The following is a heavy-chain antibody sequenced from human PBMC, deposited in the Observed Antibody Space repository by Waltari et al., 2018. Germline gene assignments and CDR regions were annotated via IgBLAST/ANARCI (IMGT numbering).Heavy chain of an antibody. D-gene: IGHD3-22*01. Sequence: EVQLVESGGGLVQPGGSLRLSCAASGFTFSSYWMSWVRQAPGKGLEWVANIKQDGSEKYYGDSVKGRFTICSDNAKSSLYLQMNSLRAEDTAVYYCASEGGWYYDSSGSLDYWGQGTLVTVAS. CDR3: ASEGGWYYDSSGSLDY. CDR2: IKQDGSEK. V-gene: IGHV3-7*01. CDR1: GFTFSSYW. J-gene: IGHJ4*02.